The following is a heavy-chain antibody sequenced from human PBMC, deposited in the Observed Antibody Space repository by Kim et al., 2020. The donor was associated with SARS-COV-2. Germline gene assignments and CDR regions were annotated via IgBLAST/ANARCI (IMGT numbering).Heavy chain of an antibody. D-gene: IGHD2-15*01. J-gene: IGHJ4*02. V-gene: IGHV4-59*13. CDR2: IYYSGST. CDR1: GGSISSYY. Sequence: SETLSLTCTVSGGSISSYYWSWIRQPPGKGLEWIGYIYYSGSTNYNPSLKSRVTISVDTSKNQFSLKLSSVTAADTAVYYCARGVVAATEGYYFDYWGQGTLVTVSS. CDR3: ARGVVAATEGYYFDY.